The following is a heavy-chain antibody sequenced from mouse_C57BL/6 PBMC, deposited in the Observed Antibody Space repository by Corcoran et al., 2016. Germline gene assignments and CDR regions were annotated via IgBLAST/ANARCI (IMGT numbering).Heavy chain of an antibody. CDR1: GYTFTDYY. CDR2: IYPGSGNA. D-gene: IGHD2-3*01. J-gene: IGHJ2*01. Sequence: QVQLKQAGAELVRPGASVKLSCKASGYTFTDYYINWVKLGPGQGLEWIARIYPGSGNAYFNEKFKGKATLTAEISSRTAYMQLSSLTSEDSAVYFCARQRIYDGFNVDCWGQGTTLAVSS. V-gene: IGHV1-76*01. CDR3: ARQRIYDGFNVDC.